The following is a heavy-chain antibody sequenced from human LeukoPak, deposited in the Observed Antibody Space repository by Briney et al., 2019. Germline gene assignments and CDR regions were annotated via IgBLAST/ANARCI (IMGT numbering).Heavy chain of an antibody. J-gene: IGHJ4*02. CDR3: ASRKLGNDY. CDR2: IYYTGT. D-gene: IGHD7-27*01. Sequence: PSETLSLTCTVSGGSVSDYYWSWIRQSPGKGLEWIGYIYYTGTSYNPSLKSRVTISADTSKNQFSLNLSPVTAADTAVYYCASRKLGNDYWGQGTLVTVSS. CDR1: GGSVSDYY. V-gene: IGHV4-59*02.